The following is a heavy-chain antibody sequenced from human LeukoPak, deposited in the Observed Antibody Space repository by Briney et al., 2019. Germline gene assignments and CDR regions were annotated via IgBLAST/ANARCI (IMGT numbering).Heavy chain of an antibody. CDR1: GGSFSGYY. D-gene: IGHD6-13*01. Sequence: SETLSLTCAVYGGSFSGYYWSWIRQPPGKGLEWIGEINHSGSTNYNPSLKSRVTISVDTSKNQFSLKLSSVTAADTAAYYCARPGAGAAAGTFDPWGQGTLVTVSS. J-gene: IGHJ5*02. CDR3: ARPGAGAAAGTFDP. CDR2: INHSGST. V-gene: IGHV4-34*01.